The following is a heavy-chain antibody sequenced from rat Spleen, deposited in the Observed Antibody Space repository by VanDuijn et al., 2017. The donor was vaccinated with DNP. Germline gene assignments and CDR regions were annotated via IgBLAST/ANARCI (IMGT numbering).Heavy chain of an antibody. D-gene: IGHD1-8*01. CDR2: ISSGGSS. J-gene: IGHJ2*01. CDR3: TREEPRVLSFFSSLFDY. CDR1: GFSLTKYG. V-gene: IGHV2S8*01. Sequence: QVQLEESGPGLLQPSQTLSLTCTVSGFSLTKYGISWVRQPPGKGLEWIAAISSGGSSYFNSALKSRLSVSRDTSRSQAFLQMNSLQTEYTAIYFCTREEPRVLSFFSSLFDYWGQGVMVTVSS.